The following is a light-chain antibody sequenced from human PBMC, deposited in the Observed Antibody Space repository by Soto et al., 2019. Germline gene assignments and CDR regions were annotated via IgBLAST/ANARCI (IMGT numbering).Light chain of an antibody. CDR3: AAWDDSLNGLV. J-gene: IGLJ2*01. CDR1: RSNIAVNS. Sequence: QSVLTQPPSASGTPGQRVSISCSGARSNIAVNSVDWYQQLPGTAPKVLIYANNQRPSGVPDRFSGSKSGTSASLAINGLQSDDEAHYGAAWDDSLNGLVFGGGTQLTVL. V-gene: IGLV1-44*01. CDR2: ANN.